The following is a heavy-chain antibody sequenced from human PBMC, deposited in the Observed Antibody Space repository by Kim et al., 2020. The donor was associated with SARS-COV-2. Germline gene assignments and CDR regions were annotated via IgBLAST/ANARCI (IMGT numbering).Heavy chain of an antibody. CDR3: ARDSGLAAGFAFDF. CDR2: IYSSGST. J-gene: IGHJ4*02. D-gene: IGHD6-13*01. CDR1: GGSISTYY. Sequence: SETLSLTCTVSGGSISTYYWGWIRQAPGKGLEWIGYIYSSGSTNYNPSLKSRLTISVDTSKNQFFLKLNSVTAAASAIYYCARDSGLAAGFAFDFWGQG. V-gene: IGHV4-59*01.